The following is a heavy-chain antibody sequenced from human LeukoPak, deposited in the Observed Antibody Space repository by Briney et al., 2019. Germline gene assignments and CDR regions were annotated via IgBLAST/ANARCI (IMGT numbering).Heavy chain of an antibody. J-gene: IGHJ3*02. Sequence: ASVKVSCKASGYSFTGHYMHWVRQAPGQGLEWMGWINPKSGGTNYAQKFQGRVTMTRDTSISTAYMELRSLRSDDTAVYYCARPDYYGSGSYAFDIWGQGTMVTVSS. D-gene: IGHD3-10*01. CDR2: INPKSGGT. CDR3: ARPDYYGSGSYAFDI. V-gene: IGHV1-2*02. CDR1: GYSFTGHY.